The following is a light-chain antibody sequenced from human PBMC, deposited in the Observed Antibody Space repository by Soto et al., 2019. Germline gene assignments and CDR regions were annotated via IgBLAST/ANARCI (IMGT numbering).Light chain of an antibody. V-gene: IGKV1-39*01. J-gene: IGKJ1*01. CDR2: AAS. CDR3: QQSYSTPRT. Sequence: DIQMTQSPSSLSASVGDRVTITCRASQSISSYLNWYQQKSGTAPELLIYAASTLQSGVPSRFSGSGSGTDFTLTISSLQPEDFATYYCQQSYSTPRTFGQGTKVEIK. CDR1: QSISSY.